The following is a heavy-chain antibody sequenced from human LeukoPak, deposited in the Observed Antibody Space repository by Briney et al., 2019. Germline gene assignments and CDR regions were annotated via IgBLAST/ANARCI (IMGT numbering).Heavy chain of an antibody. Sequence: PSETLSLTCTVSGGSISSYYWSWIRQPAGKGLEWIGRINTSGSTNYNPSLKSRVTMSVDTSKSQFSLYMDSVTAADTAVYYCARGWNRYAYWGQGTLVTVSS. V-gene: IGHV4-4*07. CDR1: GGSISSYY. J-gene: IGHJ4*02. CDR3: ARGWNRYAY. CDR2: INTSGST. D-gene: IGHD1-1*01.